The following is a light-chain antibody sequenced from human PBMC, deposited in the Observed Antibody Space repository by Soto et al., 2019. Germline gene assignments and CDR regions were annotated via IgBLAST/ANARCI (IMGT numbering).Light chain of an antibody. CDR2: DAS. CDR1: QSVSSN. CDR3: QQRSNWPT. J-gene: IGKJ5*01. V-gene: IGKV3-11*01. Sequence: EIVMTQSPATLSVSPGERATLSCRASQSVSSNLAWYQQKPGQAPRLLIYDASNRATGIPARFSGSGYGTDFTLTISSLEPEDFAVYYCQQRSNWPTFGQGTRLENK.